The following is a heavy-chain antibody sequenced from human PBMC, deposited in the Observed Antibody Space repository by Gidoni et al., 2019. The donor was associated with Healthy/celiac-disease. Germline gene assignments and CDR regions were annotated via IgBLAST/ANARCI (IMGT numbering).Heavy chain of an antibody. V-gene: IGHV5-10-1*03. CDR3: ARRSDPYGDSPENYYYYYYGMDV. D-gene: IGHD4-17*01. Sequence: EVQLVQSGAEVKKPGESLRISCKGSGYSFTSYWLSWVRQMPGKGLEWMGRIDPSDSYTNYSPSFQGHVTISADKSISTAYQQWSSLKASDTAMYYCARRSDPYGDSPENYYYYYYGMDVWGQGTTVTVSS. CDR1: GYSFTSYW. J-gene: IGHJ6*02. CDR2: IDPSDSYT.